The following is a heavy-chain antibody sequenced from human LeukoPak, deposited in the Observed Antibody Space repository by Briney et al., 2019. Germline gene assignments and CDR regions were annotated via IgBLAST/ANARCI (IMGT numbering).Heavy chain of an antibody. CDR2: MNPNSGNT. J-gene: IGHJ4*02. Sequence: ASVKVSCKASGYTFTSYDINWVRQATGQGLEGMGWMNPNSGNTGYAQKFQGRVTITRNTSISTAYMELSSLRSEDTAVYYCARGLYSSGWYDFDYWGQGTLVTVSS. CDR1: GYTFTSYD. CDR3: ARGLYSSGWYDFDY. V-gene: IGHV1-8*03. D-gene: IGHD6-19*01.